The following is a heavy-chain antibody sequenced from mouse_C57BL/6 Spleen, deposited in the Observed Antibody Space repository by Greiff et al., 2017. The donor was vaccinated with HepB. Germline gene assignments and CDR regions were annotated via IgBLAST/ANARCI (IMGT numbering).Heavy chain of an antibody. J-gene: IGHJ4*01. D-gene: IGHD1-1*01. CDR3: ARGGSSFYAMDY. CDR2: INPYNGGT. V-gene: IGHV1-19*01. CDR1: GYTFTDYY. Sequence: EVKLMESGPVLVKPGASVKMSCKASGYTFTDYYMNWVKQSHGKSLEWIGVINPYNGGTSYNQKFKGKATLTVDTSSSTAYMQLSSLTSEDSAVYYCARGGSSFYAMDYWGQGTSVTVSS.